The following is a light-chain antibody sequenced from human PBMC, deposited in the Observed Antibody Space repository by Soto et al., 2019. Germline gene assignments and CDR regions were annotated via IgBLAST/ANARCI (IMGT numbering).Light chain of an antibody. J-gene: IGKJ1*01. CDR2: SAT. CDR3: QQYDNWPPLT. Sequence: EVVMTQSPATLSVSPGDRATLSCRASQSVKKNLAWYRQTLGQAPRLLVYSATTRAAGVSPRFSGSGSGTEFTLTISSLQSEDSAVYYCQQYDNWPPLTFGQGTKVEI. CDR1: QSVKKN. V-gene: IGKV3-15*01.